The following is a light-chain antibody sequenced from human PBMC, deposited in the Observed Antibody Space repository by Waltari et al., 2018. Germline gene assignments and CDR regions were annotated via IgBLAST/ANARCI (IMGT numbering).Light chain of an antibody. J-gene: IGLJ7*01. CDR2: DDS. CDR1: HSNIGNNY. Sequence: QSVLTQPPSVSAAPGQRVTISCSGGHSNIGNNYVSWYRQFPGTAPKLLIYDDSARPSGVPGRFSGSKSGTSATLDITGLQAGDEADYYCGTWDSSLSGAVFGGGTHLTVL. V-gene: IGLV1-51*02. CDR3: GTWDSSLSGAV.